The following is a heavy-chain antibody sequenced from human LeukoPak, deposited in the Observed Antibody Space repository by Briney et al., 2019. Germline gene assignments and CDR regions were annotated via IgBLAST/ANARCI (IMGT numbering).Heavy chain of an antibody. CDR1: GGSISSSSFF. Sequence: PSETLSLTCTVSGGSISSSSFFWAWIRQPPGKGLEWIGIIYYSGSTYYNPSLKSRVTISVDTPQNQFSLRLSSVTAADTAVYYCARQYCTSGSCPDYFDYWGQGTLVTVSS. CDR2: IYYSGST. J-gene: IGHJ4*02. CDR3: ARQYCTSGSCPDYFDY. D-gene: IGHD2-15*01. V-gene: IGHV4-39*01.